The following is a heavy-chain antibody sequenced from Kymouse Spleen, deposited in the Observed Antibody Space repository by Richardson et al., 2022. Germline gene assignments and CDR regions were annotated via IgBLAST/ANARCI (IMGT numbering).Heavy chain of an antibody. V-gene: IGHV4-39*01. Sequence: QLQLQESGPGLVKPSETLSLTCTVSGGSISSSSYYWGWIRQPPGKGLEWIGSIYYSGSTYYNPSLKSRVTISVDTSKNQFSLKLSSVTAADTAVYYCARETVAGSWYYYYGMDVWGQGTTVTVSS. CDR2: IYYSGST. D-gene: IGHD6-19*01. J-gene: IGHJ6*02. CDR1: GGSISSSSYY. CDR3: ARETVAGSWYYYYGMDV.